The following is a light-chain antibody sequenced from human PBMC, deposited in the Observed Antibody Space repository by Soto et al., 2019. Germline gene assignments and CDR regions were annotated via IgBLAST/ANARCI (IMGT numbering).Light chain of an antibody. Sequence: ETVMTQSPATLSVSPGERATLSCRASQSISSNLAWYQQKPGQAPRLLMFRTSTRATGIPARFSGSGSGTEFNITISSLQSEDFAVYYCQQYNNWPRATFGGATKVEIK. V-gene: IGKV3-15*01. CDR3: QQYNNWPRAT. J-gene: IGKJ4*01. CDR2: RTS. CDR1: QSISSN.